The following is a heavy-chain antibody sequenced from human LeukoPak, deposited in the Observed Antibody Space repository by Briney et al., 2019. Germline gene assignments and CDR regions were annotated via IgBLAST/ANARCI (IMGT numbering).Heavy chain of an antibody. CDR3: AKREVRGTYLYYFDY. CDR1: GFTFSSFG. V-gene: IGHV3-30*18. Sequence: GGSLRLSCAASGFTFSSFGMHWVRQAPGKGLEWVAVISYDGSTKYYADSVKGRFTISRDNSKNTLYLQMNSLRDEDTAVSYCAKREVRGTYLYYFDYWGQGTLVTVSS. CDR2: ISYDGSTK. D-gene: IGHD3-16*01. J-gene: IGHJ4*02.